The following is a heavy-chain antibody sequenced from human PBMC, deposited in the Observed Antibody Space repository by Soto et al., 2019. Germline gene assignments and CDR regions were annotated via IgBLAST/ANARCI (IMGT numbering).Heavy chain of an antibody. V-gene: IGHV1-69*12. CDR2: IIPITGPA. J-gene: IGHJ6*02. CDR3: AKGGGSSWAMDV. Sequence: VQLVQSGAEVKKPGSSVKVSCKASGGTFSSYVISWVRQAPGQGLEWMGGIIPITGPAHYAQKFQGRVTITADESTSTAYMELNSLRSGDTAVFYFAKGGGSSWAMDVWGQGTTVTVSS. D-gene: IGHD2-15*01. CDR1: GGTFSSYV.